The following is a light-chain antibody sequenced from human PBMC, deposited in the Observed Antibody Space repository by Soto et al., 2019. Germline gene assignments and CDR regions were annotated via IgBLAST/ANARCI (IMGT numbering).Light chain of an antibody. J-gene: IGKJ5*01. CDR1: QSVSYRY. CDR2: DAS. Sequence: IGVTQSPVVLALSPGERATLSCGASQSVSYRYLAWYQQKPGLAPRLLLYDASSRATGIPDRFSGSGSGTDFPLTISCLAPDDIAVYCWQPSCRPVTFAQGTRLEI. V-gene: IGKV3D-20*01. CDR3: QPSCRPVT.